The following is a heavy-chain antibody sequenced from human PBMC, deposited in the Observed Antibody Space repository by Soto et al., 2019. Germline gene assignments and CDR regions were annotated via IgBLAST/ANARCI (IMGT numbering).Heavy chain of an antibody. Sequence: QVQLVESGGGLVKPGGSLRLSCAASGFTFSDYYMGWMRQAPGKGLEWVSYISSSDISIYYTDSVKGRFTISRDNAKHSLYLQMNNLRAEGTAVYYCARVGRNGALWGQGTLVTVSP. CDR1: GFTFSDYY. CDR2: ISSSDISI. CDR3: ARVGRNGAL. V-gene: IGHV3-11*01. D-gene: IGHD3-10*01. J-gene: IGHJ4*02.